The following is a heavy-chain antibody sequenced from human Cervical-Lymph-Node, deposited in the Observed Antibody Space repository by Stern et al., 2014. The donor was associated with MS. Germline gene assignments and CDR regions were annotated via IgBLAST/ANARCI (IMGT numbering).Heavy chain of an antibody. D-gene: IGHD2-2*01. CDR1: GFTFSSNA. V-gene: IGHV3-23*04. CDR3: AKGTAARPYYVMDV. J-gene: IGHJ6*02. Sequence: EVQLVESGGGLVRPGGSLRLSCAASGFTFSSNAMSWVRQAPGKGLEWVSGVTASGGSTYYADSVKGRFTISRDNSKNTLYLQMSSLRVEDTAVYYCAKGTAARPYYVMDVWGQGTTVTVSS. CDR2: VTASGGST.